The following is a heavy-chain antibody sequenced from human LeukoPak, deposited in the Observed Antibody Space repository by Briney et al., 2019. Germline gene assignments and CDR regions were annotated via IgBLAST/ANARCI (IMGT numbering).Heavy chain of an antibody. J-gene: IGHJ3*02. CDR3: VTTTYAGKGDAFDI. D-gene: IGHD1-14*01. CDR2: IYTSGST. CDR1: GGSISSYY. V-gene: IGHV4-4*07. Sequence: PSETLSLTCTVSGGSISSYYWSWIRQPAGKGLEWIGRIYTSGSTNYNPSLKSRVTMSVDTSKNQFSLKLSSVTAADTAVYYCVTTTYAGKGDAFDIWGQGTMVTVSS.